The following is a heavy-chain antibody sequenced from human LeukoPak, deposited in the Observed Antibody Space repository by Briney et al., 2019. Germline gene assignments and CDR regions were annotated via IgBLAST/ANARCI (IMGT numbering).Heavy chain of an antibody. CDR3: AKALGAAFDY. Sequence: PGGSLRLSCAASGFTFSSYGIHWVRQAPGKGLEWVTVISYDGSNKYYPDSVKGRFTISRDNSKNTVYLQMNSLRAEDTAAYYCAKALGAAFDYWGQGTLVTVSS. D-gene: IGHD3-10*01. V-gene: IGHV3-30*18. CDR2: ISYDGSNK. J-gene: IGHJ4*02. CDR1: GFTFSSYG.